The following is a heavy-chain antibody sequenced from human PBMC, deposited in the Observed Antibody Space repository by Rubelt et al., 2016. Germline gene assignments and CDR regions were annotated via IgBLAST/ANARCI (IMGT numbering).Heavy chain of an antibody. D-gene: IGHD4-17*01. J-gene: IGHJ4*02. Sequence: QVQLVQSGAEVKKPGSSVKVSCKASGGTFSSYAISWVRQAPGQGLEWMGGIIPIFGTANYAQKFQGRVTIPADESTSTADMELSSLRSEDTAVYYCARKSYGDTGYYFDYWGQGTLVTVSS. CDR1: GGTFSSYA. CDR3: ARKSYGDTGYYFDY. CDR2: IIPIFGTA. V-gene: IGHV1-69*01.